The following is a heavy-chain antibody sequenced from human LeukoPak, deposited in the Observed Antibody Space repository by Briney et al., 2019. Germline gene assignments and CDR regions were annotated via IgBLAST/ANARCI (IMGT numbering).Heavy chain of an antibody. Sequence: GGSLRLSCAASGFTFSSYAMSWVRQAPGKGLEWVSAISGSGGSTYYADSVKGRFTTSRDNSKNTLYLQMNSLRAEDTAVYYCAKNRGGPYYYYGMDVWGQGTTVTVSS. CDR3: AKNRGGPYYYYGMDV. CDR1: GFTFSSYA. CDR2: ISGSGGST. J-gene: IGHJ6*02. D-gene: IGHD3-10*01. V-gene: IGHV3-23*01.